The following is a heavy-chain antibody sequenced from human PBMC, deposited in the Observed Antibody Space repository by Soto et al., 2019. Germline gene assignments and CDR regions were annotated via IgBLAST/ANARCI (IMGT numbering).Heavy chain of an antibody. CDR3: AKDRTTGLVFSNYLDY. V-gene: IGHV3-30*18. D-gene: IGHD1-1*01. CDR1: GFTFSSYG. CDR2: ISYDGSNK. Sequence: QVQLVESGGGVVQPGRSLRLSCAASGFTFSSYGMHWVRQAPGKGLEWVAVISYDGSNKYYADSVKGRFTISRDNSKNTLYLQMNSLRAEDTAVYYCAKDRTTGLVFSNYLDYWGQGTLVTVSS. J-gene: IGHJ4*02.